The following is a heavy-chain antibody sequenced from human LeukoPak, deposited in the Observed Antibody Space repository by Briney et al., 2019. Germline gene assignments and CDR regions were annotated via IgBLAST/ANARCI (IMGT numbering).Heavy chain of an antibody. CDR1: GFSFSRYG. V-gene: IGHV3-30*18. D-gene: IGHD1-14*01. CDR3: TKDLLGILGMDV. CDR2: ISYDGSDK. J-gene: IGHJ6*02. Sequence: PGGSLRLSYAASGFSFSRYGIHWVRQAPGKGLEWVAVISYDGSDKYYADSVKGRFTISRDNSKNTLYLQMSSLRDEDTAVYYCTKDLLGILGMDVWGQGTTVTVSS.